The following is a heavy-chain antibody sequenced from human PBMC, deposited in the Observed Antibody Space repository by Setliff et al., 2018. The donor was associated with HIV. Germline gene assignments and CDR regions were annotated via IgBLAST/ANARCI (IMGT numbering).Heavy chain of an antibody. CDR2: LHYTGTT. CDR3: ARRIQLRDSSGRSCWTFDI. D-gene: IGHD2-15*01. V-gene: IGHV4-39*01. J-gene: IGHJ3*02. Sequence: SETLSLTCTVSGASINSGSHNWGWIRQPLGKGLEWIATLHYTGTTYYNPSLKSRVTISTDTSKNQFSLKLSSVTAADTAVYYCARRIQLRDSSGRSCWTFDIWGQGTMGTVS. CDR1: GASINSGSHN.